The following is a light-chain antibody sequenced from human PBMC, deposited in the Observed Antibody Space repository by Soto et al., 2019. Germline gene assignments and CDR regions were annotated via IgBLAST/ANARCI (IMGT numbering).Light chain of an antibody. Sequence: EVVLTQSPATLSLSPGERATLSCRASQSLSRYLAWYQQKRGQAPRLLIYDASKRATGISARFSGSGSGTDFTLSISSLEPEDFAVYYCQQRSDWPLTFGGGTKVEIK. CDR2: DAS. CDR1: QSLSRY. J-gene: IGKJ4*01. V-gene: IGKV3-11*01. CDR3: QQRSDWPLT.